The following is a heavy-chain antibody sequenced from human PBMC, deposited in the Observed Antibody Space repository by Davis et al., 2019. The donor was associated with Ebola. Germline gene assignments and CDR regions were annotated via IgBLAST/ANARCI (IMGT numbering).Heavy chain of an antibody. J-gene: IGHJ3*02. V-gene: IGHV1-18*01. CDR2: ISAYNGHT. Sequence: ASVKVSCKASGYTFTSYGISWVRQAPGQGLEWMGWISAYNGHTNYAQKLQGRVTMTTDTSTSTAYMELRRLRSDDTAVYYCARHLWSGYTHDAFDIWGQGTMVTVSS. D-gene: IGHD3-3*02. CDR1: GYTFTSYG. CDR3: ARHLWSGYTHDAFDI.